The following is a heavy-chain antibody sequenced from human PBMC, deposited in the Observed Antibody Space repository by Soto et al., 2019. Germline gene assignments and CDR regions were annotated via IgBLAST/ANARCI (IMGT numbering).Heavy chain of an antibody. CDR3: ASRLVHSDY. CDR1: GYSVTSYR. J-gene: IGHJ4*02. CDR2: IYPGDSDT. D-gene: IGHD6-6*01. V-gene: IGHV5-51*01. Sequence: GESLKISCKGSGYSVTSYRISWVRQMPGKGLEWMGIIYPGDSDTRYSPSFQGQVTISADKSISTAYLQWSSLKASDTATYYCASRLVHSDYWGQGTLVTVSS.